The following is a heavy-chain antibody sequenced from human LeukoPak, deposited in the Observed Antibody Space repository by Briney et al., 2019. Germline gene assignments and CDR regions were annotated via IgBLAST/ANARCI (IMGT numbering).Heavy chain of an antibody. Sequence: ASVKVSCKASGYTFTGYFMHWVRQAPGQGLEWMGWINPNSGGTNYAQKFQGRVIMTRDTSISTAYIVLSSLRSEDTAVYYCARDHTRSRVDPWGQGTLVTVSS. D-gene: IGHD6-19*01. V-gene: IGHV1-2*02. J-gene: IGHJ5*02. CDR3: ARDHTRSRVDP. CDR1: GYTFTGYF. CDR2: INPNSGGT.